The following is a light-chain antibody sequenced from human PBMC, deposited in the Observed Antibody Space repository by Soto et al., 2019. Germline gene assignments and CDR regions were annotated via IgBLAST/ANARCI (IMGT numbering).Light chain of an antibody. CDR2: AAS. CDR1: QGISSY. CDR3: LQDYNYPWT. V-gene: IGKV1-8*01. J-gene: IGKJ1*01. Sequence: ALRMTQSPSSFSASTGYRVTITCRASQGISSYLGWYQQKPGKAPKLLIYAASSLQSGVPSRFSGSGSGTDFTLTISSLQPEDFATYYCLQDYNYPWTFGQGTKVDIK.